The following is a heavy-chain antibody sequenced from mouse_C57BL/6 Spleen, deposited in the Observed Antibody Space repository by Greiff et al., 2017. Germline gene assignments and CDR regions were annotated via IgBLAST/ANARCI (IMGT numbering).Heavy chain of an antibody. D-gene: IGHD1-1*01. V-gene: IGHV5-16*01. CDR1: GFTFSDYY. Sequence: EVMLVESEGGLVQPGSSMKLSCTASGFTFSDYYMAWVRQVPEKGLEWVANINYDGSSTYYLDSLKSRFIISRDNAKKILYLQMSSLKSEDTATYYCARDLYGSSYHYYAMDYWGQGTSVTVSS. J-gene: IGHJ4*01. CDR3: ARDLYGSSYHYYAMDY. CDR2: INYDGSST.